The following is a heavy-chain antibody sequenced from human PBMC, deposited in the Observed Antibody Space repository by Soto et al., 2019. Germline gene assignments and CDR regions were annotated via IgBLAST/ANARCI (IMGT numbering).Heavy chain of an antibody. V-gene: IGHV4-34*01. CDR2: INHSGST. CDR1: GGSFSGYY. CDR3: ARGREYQLLFVLVPTYYFDY. D-gene: IGHD2-2*01. J-gene: IGHJ4*02. Sequence: QVQLQQWGAGLLKPSETLSLTCAVYGGSFSGYYWSWIRQPPGKGLEWIGEINHSGSTNYNPSLKSRVTISVDTSKNQFSLKLSSVTAADTAVYYCARGREYQLLFVLVPTYYFDYWGQGTLVTVSS.